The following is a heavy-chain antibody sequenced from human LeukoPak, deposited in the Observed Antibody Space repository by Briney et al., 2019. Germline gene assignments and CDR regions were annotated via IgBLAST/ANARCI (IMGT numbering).Heavy chain of an antibody. CDR1: GFTVSSNY. D-gene: IGHD6-19*01. CDR2: IYSGIST. Sequence: GGSLRLPCAASGFTVSSNYMSWVRQAPGKGLEWVSVIYSGISTYYVDSVKGRFTISRDNSKNTLYLQMNSLRAEDTAVYYCARSKTVAGTIDYWGQGTLVTVSS. V-gene: IGHV3-53*01. J-gene: IGHJ4*02. CDR3: ARSKTVAGTIDY.